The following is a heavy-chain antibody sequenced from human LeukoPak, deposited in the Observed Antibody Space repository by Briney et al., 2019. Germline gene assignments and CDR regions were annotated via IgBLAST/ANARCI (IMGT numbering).Heavy chain of an antibody. CDR2: INHIGST. D-gene: IGHD4-17*01. CDR1: GGSFSGSY. J-gene: IGHJ6*02. V-gene: IGHV4-34*01. CDR3: AREDPQTTVPEGLDV. Sequence: SETLSLTCGVYGGSFSGSYWIWIRQPPGRGLEWVGEINHIGSTNYNPSFKSRVTISVDTSMNQFSLKLSSVTAADTAVYHCAREDPQTTVPEGLDVWGQGTTVTVSS.